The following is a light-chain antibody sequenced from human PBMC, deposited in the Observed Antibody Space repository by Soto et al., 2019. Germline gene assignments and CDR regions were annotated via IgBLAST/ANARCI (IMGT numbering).Light chain of an antibody. CDR1: QSVSSY. CDR3: QQYNSFPLS. CDR2: GAS. V-gene: IGKV3-15*01. J-gene: IGKJ4*01. Sequence: EIVLTQSPATLSLSPGERATLSCSASQSVSSYLAWYQQKPGQAPRILIYGASTRATGIPARFSGSGSGTEFTLTLSSLQPDDFATYYCQQYNSFPLSLGGGTKVDI.